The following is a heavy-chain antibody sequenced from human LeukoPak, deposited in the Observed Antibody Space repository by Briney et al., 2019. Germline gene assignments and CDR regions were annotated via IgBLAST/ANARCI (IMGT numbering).Heavy chain of an antibody. D-gene: IGHD4-17*01. J-gene: IGHJ5*02. CDR1: GFTFSSYG. CDR3: EMTTVTTRRYNWFDP. CDR2: IRYDGGNK. Sequence: GGSLRLSCAASGFTFSSYGMHWVRQAPGKGLEWVAFIRYDGGNKYYADSVKGRFTISRDNSKNTLYLQMNSLRAEDTAVYYCEMTTVTTRRYNWFDPWGQGTLVTVSS. V-gene: IGHV3-30*02.